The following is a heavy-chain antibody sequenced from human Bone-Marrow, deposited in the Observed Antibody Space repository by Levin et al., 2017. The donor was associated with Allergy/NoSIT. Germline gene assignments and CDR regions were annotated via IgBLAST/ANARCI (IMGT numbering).Heavy chain of an antibody. CDR2: FAPGNDET. D-gene: IGHD4-17*01. J-gene: IGHJ4*02. CDR3: ATDHGDYAFDH. Sequence: PGASVKVSCKVSGSTLSELAIHWVRQAPGQGLEWLGGFAPGNDETIYAKKFQGRVTMTEDTSTDTAYMDLSSLTSEDTAFYYCATDHGDYAFDHWGQGTLVTVSS. CDR1: GSTLSELA. V-gene: IGHV1-24*01.